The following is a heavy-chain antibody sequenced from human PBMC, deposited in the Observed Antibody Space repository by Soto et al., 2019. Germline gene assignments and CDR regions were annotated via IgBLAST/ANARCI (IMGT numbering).Heavy chain of an antibody. CDR2: ISGSGGST. CDR1: GFTFSSYA. D-gene: IGHD1-20*01. CDR3: AKVITGTQLCRHYFDY. Sequence: EVQLLESGGGLVQPGGSLRLSCAASGFTFSSYAMSWVRQAPGKGLELVSAISGSGGSTYYADSVKCRFTISRDNSKNTLYLQMTSLRADDTAVYYCAKVITGTQLCRHYFDYWGQGTLVTDSS. V-gene: IGHV3-23*01. J-gene: IGHJ4*02.